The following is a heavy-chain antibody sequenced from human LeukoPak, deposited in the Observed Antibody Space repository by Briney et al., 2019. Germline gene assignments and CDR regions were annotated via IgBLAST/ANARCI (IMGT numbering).Heavy chain of an antibody. CDR2: ISGSGGST. J-gene: IGHJ4*02. V-gene: IGHV3-23*01. D-gene: IGHD3-10*01. Sequence: GGSLRLSCAASGFTFSTYGMNWVRQAPGKGLEWVSAISGSGGSTYYADSVKGRFTISRDNSKNTLYLQMNSLRAEDTAVYYCAKAAVYGSGSYYPYGYWGQGTLVTVSS. CDR1: GFTFSTYG. CDR3: AKAAVYGSGSYYPYGY.